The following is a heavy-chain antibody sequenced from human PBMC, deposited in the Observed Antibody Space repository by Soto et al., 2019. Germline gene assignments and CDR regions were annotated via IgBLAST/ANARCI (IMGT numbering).Heavy chain of an antibody. D-gene: IGHD6-13*01. CDR2: INHSGST. CDR3: ARARLYSSSWSQRQPFDY. J-gene: IGHJ4*02. V-gene: IGHV4-34*01. CDR1: GGSFSGYY. Sequence: PSETLSLTCAVYGGSFSGYYWSWIRQPPGKGLEWIGEINHSGSTNYNPSLKSRVTISVDTSKNQFSLKLSSVTAADTAVYYCARARLYSSSWSQRQPFDYWGQGTLVTVS.